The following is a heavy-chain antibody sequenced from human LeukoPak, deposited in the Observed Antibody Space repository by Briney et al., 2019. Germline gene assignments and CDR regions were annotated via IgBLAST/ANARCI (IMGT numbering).Heavy chain of an antibody. CDR1: GGSFSGYY. Sequence: PSETLSLTCAVYGGSFSGYYWSWIRQPPGKGLEWIGEINHSGSTNYNPSLKSRVTISVDTSKNQFSLKLSSVTAADTAVYYCARDGVSGSYRNWFDPWGQGTLVTVSS. J-gene: IGHJ5*02. CDR2: INHSGST. D-gene: IGHD3-16*02. V-gene: IGHV4-34*01. CDR3: ARDGVSGSYRNWFDP.